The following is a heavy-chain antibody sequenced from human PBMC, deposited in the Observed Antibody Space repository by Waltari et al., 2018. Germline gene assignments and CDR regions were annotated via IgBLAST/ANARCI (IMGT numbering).Heavy chain of an antibody. Sequence: QVHLVESGGGVVQPGGSLRLSCAASGFTFTSYGIHWVRQAPGRGLEWVAFISFDGSNRYYADSVKGRFIISRDNNENTLYLQMSSLRAEDTAVYYCAKEGNVVVVPAAIVDYWGQGTLVTVSS. CDR2: ISFDGSNR. CDR3: AKEGNVVVVPAAIVDY. CDR1: GFTFTSYG. J-gene: IGHJ4*02. V-gene: IGHV3-30*02. D-gene: IGHD2-2*01.